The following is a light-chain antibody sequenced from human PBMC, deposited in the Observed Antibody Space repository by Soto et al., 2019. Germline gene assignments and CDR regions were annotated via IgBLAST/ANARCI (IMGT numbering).Light chain of an antibody. CDR2: DVS. J-gene: IGLJ2*01. CDR1: SSDIGAYNY. CDR3: SSYSTTSTHVI. Sequence: QPVLTQPASVSGSPGQSITISCTGTSSDIGAYNYVSWYQHHPGKAPKLMIYDVSNRPSGVPARFSGSKSDNTASLTISGLQVEDEADYDCSSYSTTSTHVIFGGGTQLTVL. V-gene: IGLV2-14*03.